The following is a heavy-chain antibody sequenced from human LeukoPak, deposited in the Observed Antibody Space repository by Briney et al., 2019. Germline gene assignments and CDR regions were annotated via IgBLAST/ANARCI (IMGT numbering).Heavy chain of an antibody. CDR3: ARRFRLATILQGGFDY. CDR1: GGSFSSYY. Sequence: SETLSLTCTISGGSFSSYYWSWIRQPPGKGLEWIGYIYYSGSTYYNPSLKSRVTISVDTSKNQFSLKLSSVTAADTAVYYCARRFRLATILQGGFDYWGQGTLVTVSS. V-gene: IGHV4-59*08. D-gene: IGHD5-12*01. CDR2: IYYSGST. J-gene: IGHJ4*02.